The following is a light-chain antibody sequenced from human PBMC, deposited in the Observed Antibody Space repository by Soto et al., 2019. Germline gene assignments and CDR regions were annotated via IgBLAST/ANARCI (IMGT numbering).Light chain of an antibody. J-gene: IGKJ1*01. Sequence: IQMTQSPSSLSASVGDRVTISCLASLRIGTYLNWFQQKPGKAPKILIYETSNRATGIPDSFSGSGSGTDFTLNITRLETEDSAVYYCLQHSGTSPKTFGQGTQVDIK. CDR1: LRIGTY. CDR2: ETS. V-gene: IGKV1-33*01. CDR3: LQHSGTSPKT.